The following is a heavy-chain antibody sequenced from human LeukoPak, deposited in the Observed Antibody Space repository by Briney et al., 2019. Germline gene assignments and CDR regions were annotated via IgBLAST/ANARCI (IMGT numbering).Heavy chain of an antibody. D-gene: IGHD3-22*01. CDR3: ARVRYYDPAFDY. Sequence: GGSLRLSCAASGFTLSSYSVNWVRQAPGKGLEWVAYISSSSGTILYADSVKGRFTISRDNAKNSLYLQMNSLRAEDTAVYYCARVRYYDPAFDYWGQGALVTVSS. J-gene: IGHJ4*02. CDR1: GFTLSSYS. V-gene: IGHV3-48*04. CDR2: ISSSSGTI.